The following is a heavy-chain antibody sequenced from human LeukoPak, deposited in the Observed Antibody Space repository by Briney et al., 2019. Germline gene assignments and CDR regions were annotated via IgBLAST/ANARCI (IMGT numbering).Heavy chain of an antibody. V-gene: IGHV4-34*01. CDR1: GVSFSGYY. D-gene: IGHD5-24*01. Sequence: KPSETLSLTCAVYGVSFSGYYWNWIRQPPGKGLEWIWEINHSGSTIYNPSHKSRVTISVDMSKNQFSLKLSSVTAADTAVYYCASNKRWLPAELWGQGTLVSVS. CDR2: INHSGST. CDR3: ASNKRWLPAEL. J-gene: IGHJ1*01.